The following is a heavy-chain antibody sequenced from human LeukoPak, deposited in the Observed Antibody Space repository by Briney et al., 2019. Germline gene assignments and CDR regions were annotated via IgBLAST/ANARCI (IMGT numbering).Heavy chain of an antibody. Sequence: GGSLRLSCAASGFTFSSYSMNWVRQAPGKGLEWVSSISSGSSTIYYADSVKGRFTISRDNAKNSLYLQMNSLRAEDAAVYYCAADRGGNSDLRYWGQGTLVTVSS. D-gene: IGHD4-23*01. CDR2: ISSGSSTI. CDR1: GFTFSSYS. J-gene: IGHJ4*02. V-gene: IGHV3-21*01. CDR3: AADRGGNSDLRY.